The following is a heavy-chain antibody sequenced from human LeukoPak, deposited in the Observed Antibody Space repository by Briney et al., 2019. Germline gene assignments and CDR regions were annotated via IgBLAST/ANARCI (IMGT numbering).Heavy chain of an antibody. CDR2: ITFSGRTI. V-gene: IGHV3-11*01. Sequence: KPGGSLRLSCAASGFSFSDYHMIWIRQPPGKGLEWVSYITFSGRTIHYADSVKGRFTISRDNARSSLYLQMNSLRAEDTAVYYCANSYGGWYLDYWGQGTLVTVSS. CDR1: GFSFSDYH. J-gene: IGHJ4*02. CDR3: ANSYGGWYLDY. D-gene: IGHD4-23*01.